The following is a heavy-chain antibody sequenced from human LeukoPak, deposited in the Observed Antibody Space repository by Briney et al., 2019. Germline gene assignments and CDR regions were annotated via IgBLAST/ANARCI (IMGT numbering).Heavy chain of an antibody. CDR3: ARDTSPGGYDAFDI. Sequence: GRSLRLSCAASGFTFSSYAMHWVRQAPGKGLEWVAVISYDGSNKYYADSVKGRFTTSRDNSKNTLYLQMNSLRAEDTAVYYCARDTSPGGYDAFDIWGQGTMVTVSS. J-gene: IGHJ3*02. CDR2: ISYDGSNK. D-gene: IGHD3-16*01. CDR1: GFTFSSYA. V-gene: IGHV3-30*01.